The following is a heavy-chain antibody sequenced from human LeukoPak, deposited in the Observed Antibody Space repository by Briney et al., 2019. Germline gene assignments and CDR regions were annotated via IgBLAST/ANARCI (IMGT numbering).Heavy chain of an antibody. D-gene: IGHD2-2*01. Sequence: GGSLRLFCAASGFTFSSYSMNWVRQAPGKGLEWVSSISSSSSYIYYADSVKGRFTISRDNAKNSLYLHMNSLRAEDTAVYYCARGMEDIVVVPAAAYYYYGMDVWGQGTTVTVSS. V-gene: IGHV3-21*01. CDR2: ISSSSSYI. J-gene: IGHJ6*02. CDR1: GFTFSSYS. CDR3: ARGMEDIVVVPAAAYYYYGMDV.